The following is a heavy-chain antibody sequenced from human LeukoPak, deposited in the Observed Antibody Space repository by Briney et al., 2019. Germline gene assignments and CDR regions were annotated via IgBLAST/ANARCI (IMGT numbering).Heavy chain of an antibody. CDR3: ASHSSPTY. CDR1: GFTFSSYA. CDR2: ISYDGSNK. V-gene: IGHV3-30*01. J-gene: IGHJ4*02. Sequence: GGSLRLSCAASGFTFSSYAMHWVRQAPGKGLEWVAVISYDGSNKYYADSVKGRFTISRDNSKNTLYLQMNSLRAEDTAVYYCASHSSPTYWGQGTLVPVSS. D-gene: IGHD6-13*01.